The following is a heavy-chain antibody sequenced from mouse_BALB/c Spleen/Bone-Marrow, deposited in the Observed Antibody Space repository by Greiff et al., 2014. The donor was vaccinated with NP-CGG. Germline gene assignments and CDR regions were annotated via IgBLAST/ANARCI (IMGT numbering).Heavy chain of an antibody. J-gene: IGHJ2*01. CDR3: ARDLDY. CDR1: GYTFTDYA. V-gene: IGHV1S137*01. CDR2: ISTYYGDA. Sequence: QVQLKQSGAELVRPGVSVKISCKGSGYTFTDYAVHWVKQSHAKSLEWIGVISTYYGDATYNQKFKGKATMTVDKSSSTAHMELARLTSEDSAIYYCARDLDYWGQGTTLTVSS.